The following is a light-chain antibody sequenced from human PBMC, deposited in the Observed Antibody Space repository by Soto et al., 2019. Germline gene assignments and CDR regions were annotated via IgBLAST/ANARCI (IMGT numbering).Light chain of an antibody. J-gene: IGLJ3*02. CDR1: SSDVGGYNY. V-gene: IGLV2-14*01. Sequence: QSALTQPASVSGSPGQSITLSCTGTSSDVGGYNYVSWYQQHPGKAPKLMIYDVSNRPSGVSNRFSGSKSGNTASLTISGLQGEDEADYYCSSYTSSSPRVFGGGTKLTVL. CDR3: SSYTSSSPRV. CDR2: DVS.